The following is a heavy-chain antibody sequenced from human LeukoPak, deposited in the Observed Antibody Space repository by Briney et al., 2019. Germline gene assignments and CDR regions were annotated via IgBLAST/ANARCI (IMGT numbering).Heavy chain of an antibody. D-gene: IGHD3-10*01. Sequence: PGGSLRLSCAASGFTFSSYAMHWVRQAPGKGLEWVAVISYDGSNKYYADSVKGRFTISRDTSKNTLYLQMDSLRAEDTAVYYCAKVLGLLDPFDYWGQGTLVTVSS. V-gene: IGHV3-30-3*01. CDR1: GFTFSSYA. J-gene: IGHJ4*02. CDR3: AKVLGLLDPFDY. CDR2: ISYDGSNK.